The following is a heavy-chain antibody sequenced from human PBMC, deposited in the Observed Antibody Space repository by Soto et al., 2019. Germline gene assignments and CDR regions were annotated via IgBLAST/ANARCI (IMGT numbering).Heavy chain of an antibody. J-gene: IGHJ3*02. Sequence: EVQLVESGGGLVQPGRSLRLSCAASGFTFSDYAMHGVRQAPGKGLGWVSGISWNSGTIGYADSVKGRFTISRDNAKNSLYLQMNSLRAEDTALYYCAKDIMTTVTTNAFDIWGQWTMVTVSS. CDR3: AKDIMTTVTTNAFDI. CDR2: ISWNSGTI. V-gene: IGHV3-9*01. CDR1: GFTFSDYA. D-gene: IGHD4-17*01.